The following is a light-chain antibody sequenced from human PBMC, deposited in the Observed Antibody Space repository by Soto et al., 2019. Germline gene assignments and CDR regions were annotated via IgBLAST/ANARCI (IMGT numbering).Light chain of an antibody. J-gene: IGLJ2*01. Sequence: QSALTQPASVSGSPGQSITISCTGTSSDVGGYNSVSWYQQHPGKAPKLMIYDVSNRPSGVSNRFSGSKSVNTASLTISGLQAEDEADYYCSSYTISSTGVFGGGTKLTVL. V-gene: IGLV2-14*01. CDR3: SSYTISSTGV. CDR1: SSDVGGYNS. CDR2: DVS.